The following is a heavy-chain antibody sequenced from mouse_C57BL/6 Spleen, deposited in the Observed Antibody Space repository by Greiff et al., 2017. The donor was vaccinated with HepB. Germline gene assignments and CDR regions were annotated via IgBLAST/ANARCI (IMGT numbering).Heavy chain of an antibody. CDR2: IHPNSGST. V-gene: IGHV1-64*01. Sequence: QVQLQQPGAELVKPGASVKLSCKASGYTFTSYWMHWVKQRPGQGLEWIGMIHPNSGSTNYNEKFKSKAKLTVDKSSSTAYMQLSSLTSEDSAVYYCARGIDGYYGQPMDYWGQGTSVTVSS. D-gene: IGHD2-3*01. CDR3: ARGIDGYYGQPMDY. J-gene: IGHJ4*01. CDR1: GYTFTSYW.